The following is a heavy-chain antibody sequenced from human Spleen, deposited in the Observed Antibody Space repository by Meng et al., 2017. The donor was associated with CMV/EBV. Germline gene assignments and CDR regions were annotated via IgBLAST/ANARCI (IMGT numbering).Heavy chain of an antibody. D-gene: IGHD1-26*01. CDR3: AQGEVLRNEYYYYGMDV. CDR2: IIPILGIA. CDR1: GGTFSSYT. J-gene: IGHJ6*02. Sequence: SVKVSCKASGGTFSSYTISWVRQAPGQGLEWMGRIIPILGIANYAQKFQGRVTITADKSTSTAYIELSSLRSEDTAVYYCAQGEVLRNEYYYYGMDVWGQGTTVTVSS. V-gene: IGHV1-69*02.